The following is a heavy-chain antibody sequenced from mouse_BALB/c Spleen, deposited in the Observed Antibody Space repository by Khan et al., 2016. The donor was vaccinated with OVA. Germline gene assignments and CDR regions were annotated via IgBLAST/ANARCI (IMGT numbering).Heavy chain of an antibody. CDR3: SSHLTGSFAY. J-gene: IGHJ3*01. CDR1: GFTFSAYG. Sequence: EVELVESGGDLVRPGGSLKLSCAASGFTFSAYGMSWVRQSLDKRMEGVATINSDGYYTYYHESLKGRIIISRDNAKNTLYLQIRSLKSEDTTMYYCSSHLTGSFAYWGQGTLVTVSA. CDR2: INSDGYYT. V-gene: IGHV5-6*01.